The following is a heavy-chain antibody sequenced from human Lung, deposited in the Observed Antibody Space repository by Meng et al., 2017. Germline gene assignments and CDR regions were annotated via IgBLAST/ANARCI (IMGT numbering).Heavy chain of an antibody. J-gene: IGHJ4*02. D-gene: IGHD6-19*01. CDR1: GFTFTHHG. CDR3: ARWGHSSAWPSQWYEY. Sequence: QVQLVQSGAEVKKPGASMKVSFKASGFTFTHHGFSWVRQAPGQELEWLGWIRAYNGRTSYSQKLQGRVPMTTDTSTSTVYMEVRSLRSDDTAVYFCARWGHSSAWPSQWYEYWGQGTLVTVSS. CDR2: IRAYNGRT. V-gene: IGHV1-18*01.